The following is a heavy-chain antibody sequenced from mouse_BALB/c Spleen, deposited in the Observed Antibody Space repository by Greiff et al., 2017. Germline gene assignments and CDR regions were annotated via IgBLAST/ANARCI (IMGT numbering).Heavy chain of an antibody. J-gene: IGHJ4*01. CDR3: AFTLNYYGSSYDYAMDY. V-gene: IGHV14-3*02. D-gene: IGHD1-1*01. CDR2: IDPANGNT. CDR1: GFNIKDTY. Sequence: VQLQQSGAELVKPGASVKLSCTASGFNIKDTYMHWVKQRPEQGLEWIGRIDPANGNTKYDPKFQGKATITADTSSNTAYLQLSSLTSEDTAVYYCAFTLNYYGSSYDYAMDYWGQGTTVTVSS.